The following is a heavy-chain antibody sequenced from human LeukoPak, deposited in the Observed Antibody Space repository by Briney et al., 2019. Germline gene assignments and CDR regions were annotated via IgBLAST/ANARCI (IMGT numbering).Heavy chain of an antibody. D-gene: IGHD6-19*01. CDR3: ARDMSGWPFDY. Sequence: ASVKVSCKASGYTFSSYGISWVRQAPGQGLEWMGWISAYNGNTNYAQKLQGRVTMTTDTPTSTAYMELRSLRSDDTAVYYCARDMSGWPFDYWGQGTLVTVSS. CDR2: ISAYNGNT. J-gene: IGHJ4*02. CDR1: GYTFSSYG. V-gene: IGHV1-18*01.